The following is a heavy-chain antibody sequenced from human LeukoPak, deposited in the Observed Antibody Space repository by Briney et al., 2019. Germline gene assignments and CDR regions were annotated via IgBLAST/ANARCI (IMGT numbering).Heavy chain of an antibody. J-gene: IGHJ4*02. V-gene: IGHV3-9*01. CDR3: AKDSGSYSFDY. Sequence: GGSLRLSCAASGFTFDDYAMHWVRQAPGKGLEWVSGISWNSGSIGYADSVKGRFTISRDNAKNSLYLQMNSLRAEDTALYYCAKDSGSYSFDYWGQGTLVTVSS. D-gene: IGHD1-26*01. CDR2: ISWNSGSI. CDR1: GFTFDDYA.